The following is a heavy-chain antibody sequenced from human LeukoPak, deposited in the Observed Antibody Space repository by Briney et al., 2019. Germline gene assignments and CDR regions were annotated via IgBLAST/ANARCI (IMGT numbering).Heavy chain of an antibody. J-gene: IGHJ5*02. Sequence: VVSVKVSCKVSGYTLTELSMHWVRQAPGKGLEWMGGFDPEDGDTIYAQKFQGRVTMIKDTSTDTAYMELSSLRSEDTAVYYCATAPYYYDSSGYRSPWGQGTLVTVSS. V-gene: IGHV1-24*01. CDR3: ATAPYYYDSSGYRSP. CDR1: GYTLTELS. CDR2: FDPEDGDT. D-gene: IGHD3-22*01.